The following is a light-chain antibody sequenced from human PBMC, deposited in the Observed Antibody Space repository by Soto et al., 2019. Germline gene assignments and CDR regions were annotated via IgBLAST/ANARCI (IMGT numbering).Light chain of an antibody. J-gene: IGLJ1*01. V-gene: IGLV2-23*02. CDR1: SSDIGSYNL. CDR2: EVS. CDR3: CSYAGSSTPTYV. Sequence: QSVLTQPASVSGSPGQSITISCTGTSSDIGSYNLVSWYQQHPGKAHKLMIYEVSKRPSGVSNRFSGSKSGNTASLTISVLQAEDEADYYCCSYAGSSTPTYVFGTGTKVTVL.